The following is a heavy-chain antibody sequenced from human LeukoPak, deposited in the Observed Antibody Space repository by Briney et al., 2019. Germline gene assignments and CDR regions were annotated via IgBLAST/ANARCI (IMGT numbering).Heavy chain of an antibody. CDR3: ARAPRDSSSSNYMRRFDY. CDR1: GYSIRSDNY. V-gene: IGHV4-38-2*01. CDR2: IYHSGST. Sequence: SETLSLTCAVSGYSIRSDNYWVWIRQPPGQGLDWTGGIYHSGSTNYNPSLKSRVTMSVDTSKNQFPLKLSSVTAADTAVYYCARAPRDSSSSNYMRRFDYWGQGTLVTVSS. J-gene: IGHJ4*02. D-gene: IGHD3-22*01.